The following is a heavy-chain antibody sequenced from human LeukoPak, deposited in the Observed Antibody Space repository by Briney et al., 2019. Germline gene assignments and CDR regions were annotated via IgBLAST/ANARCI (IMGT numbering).Heavy chain of an antibody. D-gene: IGHD5-24*01. Sequence: SETLSLTCTVSGGSISSYYWSWVRQPPGKGLEWIGYIYYSGSISYSPSLKSRVTISLDTPKNQFSLKVTSATAADTAVYYCARVRDGYPYYFDYWGQGTLVTVSS. CDR1: GGSISSYY. V-gene: IGHV4-59*01. CDR2: IYYSGSI. CDR3: ARVRDGYPYYFDY. J-gene: IGHJ4*02.